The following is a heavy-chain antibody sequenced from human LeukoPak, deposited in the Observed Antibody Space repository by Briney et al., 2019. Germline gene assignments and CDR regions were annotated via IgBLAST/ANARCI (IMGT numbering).Heavy chain of an antibody. V-gene: IGHV1-2*02. Sequence: ASVKVSCKASGYTFTGYYMHWVRQAPGHGLEWMGWINPNSGGTNYAQKFQGRVTMTRDTSISTAYMELSRLRSDDTAVYYCARSRRPVVYMDVWGKGTTVTVSS. CDR3: ARSRRPVVYMDV. J-gene: IGHJ6*03. CDR1: GYTFTGYY. CDR2: INPNSGGT. D-gene: IGHD3-22*01.